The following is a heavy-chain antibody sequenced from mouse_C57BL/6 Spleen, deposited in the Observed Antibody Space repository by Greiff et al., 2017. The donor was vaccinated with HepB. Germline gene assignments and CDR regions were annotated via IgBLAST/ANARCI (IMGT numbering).Heavy chain of an antibody. CDR1: EYEFPSHD. V-gene: IGHV5-2*01. D-gene: IGHD2-2*01. Sequence: EVHLVESGGGLVQPGESLKLSCESNEYEFPSHDMSWVRKTPEKRLELVAAINSDGGSTYYPDTMERRFIISRDNTKKTLYLQMSSLRSEDTALYYCARRGTMVTTDWYFDVWGTGTTVTVSS. J-gene: IGHJ1*03. CDR3: ARRGTMVTTDWYFDV. CDR2: INSDGGST.